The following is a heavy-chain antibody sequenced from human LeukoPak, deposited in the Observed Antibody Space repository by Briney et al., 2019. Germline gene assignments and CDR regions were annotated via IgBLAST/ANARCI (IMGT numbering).Heavy chain of an antibody. CDR2: INPSGGST. V-gene: IGHV1-46*01. Sequence: ASVKVSCKASGYTFTSYYMHWVRQAPGQGLEWMGIINPSGGSTSYVQKFQGRVTMTRDTSTSTVYMELSSLRSEDTAVYYCARDGRVETYYYDSSGYQYWGQGTLVTVSS. CDR1: GYTFTSYY. D-gene: IGHD3-22*01. CDR3: ARDGRVETYYYDSSGYQY. J-gene: IGHJ4*02.